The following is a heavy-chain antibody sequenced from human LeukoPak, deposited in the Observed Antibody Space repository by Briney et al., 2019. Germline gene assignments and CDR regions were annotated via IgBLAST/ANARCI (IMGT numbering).Heavy chain of an antibody. CDR3: ARKGSAWNYFDY. CDR1: GFSLSTSGMC. J-gene: IGHJ4*02. D-gene: IGHD6-19*01. V-gene: IGHV2-70*11. Sequence: SGPTLVNPTQTLTLTCTFPGFSLSTSGMCVSWIRQPPGKALEWLARIDWDGDKWYSTSLKTRLTISKDTSKNQVVLTMTNMDPVDTATYYCARKGSAWNYFDYWGQGALVTVSS. CDR2: IDWDGDK.